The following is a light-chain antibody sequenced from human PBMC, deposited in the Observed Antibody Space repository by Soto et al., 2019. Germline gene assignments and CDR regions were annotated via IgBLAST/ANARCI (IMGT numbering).Light chain of an antibody. V-gene: IGKV1-39*01. Sequence: DIQMTQSPYSLSASVGDRVTITCRASQTISTSLSWYQQKAGKAPKFLIYDASSLQSGVPLRFSGSGSGTEFTLTIRGLQPEDFATYYRLQSFAPPWTFGQGTRVDIK. CDR2: DAS. CDR3: LQSFAPPWT. J-gene: IGKJ1*01. CDR1: QTISTS.